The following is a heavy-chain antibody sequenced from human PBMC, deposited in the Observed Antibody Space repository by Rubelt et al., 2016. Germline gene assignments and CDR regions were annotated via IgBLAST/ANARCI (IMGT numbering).Heavy chain of an antibody. CDR2: IKQDGTEQ. V-gene: IGHV3-7*04. CDR3: VRGGHYFYYHGMDV. CDR1: GFTFSTYW. Sequence: EVQLVESGGGLVQPGGSLRLSCAASGFTFSTYWMSWVRQAPGKGLEWVATIKQDGTEQDYADSLKGRFTISRDNAKNSLDLQLKDLRGDDTAVEYWVRGGHYFYYHGMDVWGQGTTVTVSS. J-gene: IGHJ6*02. D-gene: IGHD5-12*01.